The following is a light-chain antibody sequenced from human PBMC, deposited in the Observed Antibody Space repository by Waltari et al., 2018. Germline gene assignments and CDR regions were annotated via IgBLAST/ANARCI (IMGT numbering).Light chain of an antibody. CDR3: CSYGFSVV. CDR1: SRDVINYNF. V-gene: IGLV2-23*01. J-gene: IGLJ3*02. Sequence: QSALTQPAPLSGSPGQSITISCTGTSRDVINYNFLSWYQHHPGEAPKHIIYEGSKRPSGVSDRFAGSKSGYTASLTISGLQAEDEADYYCCSYGFSVVFGGGTKLTVL. CDR2: EGS.